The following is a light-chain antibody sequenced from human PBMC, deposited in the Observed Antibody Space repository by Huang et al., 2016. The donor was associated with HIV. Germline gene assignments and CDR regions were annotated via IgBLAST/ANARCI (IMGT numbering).Light chain of an antibody. V-gene: IGKV1-5*03. CDR2: KAS. Sequence: DIQMTQSPSTLSASVGDRVTITCRDSQSIRSWLAWDQQKPGKAPKILIYKASSLESGVPARFSGSGSGTEFTLTISSLQPDDFATYYCQQYNNYSTTFGQGTKVEIK. CDR1: QSIRSW. CDR3: QQYNNYSTT. J-gene: IGKJ1*01.